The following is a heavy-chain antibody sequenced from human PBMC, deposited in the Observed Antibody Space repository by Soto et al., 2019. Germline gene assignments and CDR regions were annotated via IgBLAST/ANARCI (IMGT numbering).Heavy chain of an antibody. J-gene: IGHJ5*02. CDR2: INPNGGST. Sequence: RASVKVSCKAPSDTFTSYYIHWARQAPRHGLEWMGIINPNGGSTRFAQTFQGRITMTRDTCRSTVYMEVRSLRSEGTAIYYCARASAGVVGSIIEGSNWWAPWGQGSLVTVYS. CDR3: ARASAGVVGSIIEGSNWWAP. D-gene: IGHD3-16*02. CDR1: SDTFTSYY. V-gene: IGHV1-46*01.